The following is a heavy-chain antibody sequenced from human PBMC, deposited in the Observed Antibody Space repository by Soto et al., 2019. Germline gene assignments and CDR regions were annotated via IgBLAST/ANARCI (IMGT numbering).Heavy chain of an antibody. V-gene: IGHV3-66*01. D-gene: IGHD1-7*01. CDR2: IYSGGST. J-gene: IGHJ3*02. Sequence: GGSLRLSCASSGFTVSSNYMSWVRQAPGKGLEWVSVIYSGGSTYYADSVKGRFTISRDNSKNTLYLQMNSLRAEDTAVYYCARDRSSNLWVSLPNFDATDIWGQGTMVTVSS. CDR1: GFTVSSNY. CDR3: ARDRSSNLWVSLPNFDATDI.